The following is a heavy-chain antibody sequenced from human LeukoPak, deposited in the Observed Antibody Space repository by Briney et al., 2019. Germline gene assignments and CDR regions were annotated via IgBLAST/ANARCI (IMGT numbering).Heavy chain of an antibody. D-gene: IGHD6-19*01. CDR2: IYPGDSDT. Sequence: GGSLEISCQGSGYRFTSYWLGRVRPVPGKGLEWMWTIYPGDSDTRYSLSFQGKVTISADKSVSTASLQWSSLKASDTAMYYCARRGSGWYRWFDPWGQGTLVTVSS. J-gene: IGHJ5*02. V-gene: IGHV5-51*01. CDR3: ARRGSGWYRWFDP. CDR1: GYRFTSYW.